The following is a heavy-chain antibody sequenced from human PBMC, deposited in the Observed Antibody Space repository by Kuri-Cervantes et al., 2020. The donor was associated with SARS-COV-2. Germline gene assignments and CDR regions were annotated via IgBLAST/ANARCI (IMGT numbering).Heavy chain of an antibody. J-gene: IGHJ4*02. D-gene: IGHD6-19*01. CDR2: IYYSGST. Sequence: SETLSLTCTVSGGSISSGDYYWSWIRQPPGKGLEWIGYIYYSGSTYYNPSLKSRVTISVDTSKNQFSLKLSSVTAADTAVYYCARLTPEAEGYGLGWYYFDYWGQGTLVTVSS. CDR1: GGSISSGDYY. V-gene: IGHV4-30-4*08. CDR3: ARLTPEAEGYGLGWYYFDY.